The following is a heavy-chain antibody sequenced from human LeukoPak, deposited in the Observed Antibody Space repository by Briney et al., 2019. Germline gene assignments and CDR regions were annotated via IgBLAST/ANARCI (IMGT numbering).Heavy chain of an antibody. Sequence: GGSLRLSCAASGFTFSSYGMHWVRQAPGKGLEWVAFIRYDGSNKYYADSVKGRFTISRDNSKNTPYLQMNSLRAEDTAVYYCAKTAGRSTKVFDYWGQGTLVTVSS. J-gene: IGHJ4*02. CDR2: IRYDGSNK. V-gene: IGHV3-30*02. D-gene: IGHD5-24*01. CDR3: AKTAGRSTKVFDY. CDR1: GFTFSSYG.